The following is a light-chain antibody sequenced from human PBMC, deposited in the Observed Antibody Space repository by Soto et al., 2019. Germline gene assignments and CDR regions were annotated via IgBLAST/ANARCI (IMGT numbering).Light chain of an antibody. J-gene: IGKJ3*01. CDR1: QSISNY. V-gene: IGKV1-39*01. Sequence: DIQMTQSPSSLSASVGDRVTITCRASQSISNYLNWYQQKPGKAPKLLIYAASSLQSGVPSRFSGSGSGTDFTLTISSRQPEEFATSSFQQRYSTLFTFGPGPNVDIK. CDR2: AAS. CDR3: QQRYSTLFT.